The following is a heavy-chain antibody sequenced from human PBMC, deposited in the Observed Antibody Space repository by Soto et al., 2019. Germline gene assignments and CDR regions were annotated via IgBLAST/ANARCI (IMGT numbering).Heavy chain of an antibody. CDR1: GFIFSNAW. CDR2: IKSKTNGGTT. D-gene: IGHD3-10*01. J-gene: IGHJ4*02. V-gene: IGHV3-15*07. Sequence: PGGSLRLSCAASGFIFSNAWINWVRQAPGKGLEWVGRIKSKTNGGTTDYAAPVKGRFNISRDDSKNTLYLQMNSLKTEDTGVYYCTSYSASAVRFWGQGTLVTVSS. CDR3: TSYSASAVRF.